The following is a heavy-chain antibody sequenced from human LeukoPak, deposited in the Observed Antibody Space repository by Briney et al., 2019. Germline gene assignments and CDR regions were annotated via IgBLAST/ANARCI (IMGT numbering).Heavy chain of an antibody. CDR3: ARTLGMTGVGGWNYYFDY. CDR1: GGSIRSDH. V-gene: IGHV4-59*08. CDR2: IYHSATT. Sequence: SKTLSLTCTVSGGSIRSDHWSWLRQPPGKGLEWIGYIYHSATTNYNPSLDSRVTLSLDTSKNQFSLRLTSVTAADTAIYYCARTLGMTGVGGWNYYFDYWGQGSLVTVSS. J-gene: IGHJ4*02. D-gene: IGHD6-19*01.